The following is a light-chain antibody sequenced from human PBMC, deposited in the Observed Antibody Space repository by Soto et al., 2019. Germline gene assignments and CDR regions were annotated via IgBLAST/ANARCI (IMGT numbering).Light chain of an antibody. CDR3: QQYKNWPYT. CDR1: QSVSSN. J-gene: IGKJ2*01. Sequence: EIVMTQSPATLSVSPGERATLSCRASQSVSSNLAWYQQKPGQAPRLLIYGASTRATSIQARFSGSGSGTEYTLTISSLLSEDFAVYYCQQYKNWPYTFGQGTKLEIK. CDR2: GAS. V-gene: IGKV3-15*01.